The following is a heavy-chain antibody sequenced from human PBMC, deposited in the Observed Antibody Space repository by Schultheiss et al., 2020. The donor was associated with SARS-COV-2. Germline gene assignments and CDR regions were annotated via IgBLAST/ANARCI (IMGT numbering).Heavy chain of an antibody. V-gene: IGHV3-30*03. J-gene: IGHJ4*02. D-gene: IGHD1-7*01. CDR2: ISYDGSNK. Sequence: GGSLRLSCAASGFTVSSNYMSWVRQAPGKGLEWVAVISYDGSNKYYADSVKGRFTISRDNSKNTLYLQMNSLRAEDTAVYYCARALEGYNWNYAVNYWGQGTLVTVAS. CDR1: GFTVSSNY. CDR3: ARALEGYNWNYAVNY.